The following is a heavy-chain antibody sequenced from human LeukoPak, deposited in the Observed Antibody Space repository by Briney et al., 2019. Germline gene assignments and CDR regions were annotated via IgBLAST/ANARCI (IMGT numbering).Heavy chain of an antibody. CDR3: ARAVCSGGSRYGEIDY. Sequence: SVKVSCKASGGTFSSYAISWVRQAPGQGLEWMGRIIPIFGTANYAQNLQGRVTMTTDTSTSTAYMELRSLRSDDTAVYYCARAVCSGGSRYGEIDYWGQGTLVTVSS. CDR2: IIPIFGTA. D-gene: IGHD2-15*01. J-gene: IGHJ4*02. V-gene: IGHV1-69*05. CDR1: GGTFSSYA.